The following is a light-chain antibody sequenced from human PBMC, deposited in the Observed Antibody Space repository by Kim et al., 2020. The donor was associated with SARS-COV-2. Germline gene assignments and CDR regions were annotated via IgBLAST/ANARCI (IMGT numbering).Light chain of an antibody. J-gene: IGKJ1*01. CDR1: QSISSR. Sequence: DIQMTQSPSTLSASVGDRVTITCRASQSISSRLAWYQQKPGKAPKLLIYKASNLESGVPSRFSGSESGTEFTLTISSLQADDFATYYCQQYNDYWTFGQGTKVEIK. CDR2: KAS. V-gene: IGKV1-5*03. CDR3: QQYNDYWT.